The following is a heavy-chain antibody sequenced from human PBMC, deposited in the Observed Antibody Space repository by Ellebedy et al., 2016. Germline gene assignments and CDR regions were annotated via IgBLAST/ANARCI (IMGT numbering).Heavy chain of an antibody. CDR2: VSSDGSTT. J-gene: IGHJ4*02. CDR3: VRGGQLDY. CDR1: GLTLRSYS. D-gene: IGHD1-1*01. Sequence: GGSLRLSCAPSGLTLRSYSIHWVRKVPGKRLVWVSRVSSDGSTTNYADSVKGRFSISRDNAKNAVYLQMNSLRVEDTAVYYCVRGGQLDYWGQGTLVTVSS. V-gene: IGHV3-74*01.